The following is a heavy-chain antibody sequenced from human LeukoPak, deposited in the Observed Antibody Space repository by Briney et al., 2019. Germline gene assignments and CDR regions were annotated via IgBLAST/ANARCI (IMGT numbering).Heavy chain of an antibody. CDR3: ARNRYYDILTGLIT. V-gene: IGHV3-23*01. J-gene: IGHJ5*02. D-gene: IGHD3-9*01. CDR2: ISGSGGST. Sequence: GGSLRLSCAASGFTFSSYAMSWVRQAPGKGLEWVSAISGSGGSTYYADSVKGRFTISRDNAKNSLYLQMNSLRAEDTAVYYCARNRYYDILTGLITWGQGTLVTVSS. CDR1: GFTFSSYA.